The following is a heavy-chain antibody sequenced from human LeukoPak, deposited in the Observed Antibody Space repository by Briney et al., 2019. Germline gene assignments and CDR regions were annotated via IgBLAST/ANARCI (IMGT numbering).Heavy chain of an antibody. D-gene: IGHD3-22*01. V-gene: IGHV3-74*01. Sequence: GGSLRLSCAASGFTVSTYWMHWVRQVPGKGLVRVSGISSDGATTHYADSAKGRFTISRDNSKNTLYLQMDSLRAEDTAVYYCAKDVDSRGYDYWGQGTLVTVSS. CDR2: ISSDGATT. CDR1: GFTVSTYW. J-gene: IGHJ4*01. CDR3: AKDVDSRGYDY.